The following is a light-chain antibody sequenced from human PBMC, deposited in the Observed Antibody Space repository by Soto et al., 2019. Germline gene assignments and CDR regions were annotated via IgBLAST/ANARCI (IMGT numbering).Light chain of an antibody. J-gene: IGKJ1*01. CDR1: QSVSSN. Sequence: EIFMTQSRSTLSVSTVEIATLSCRASQSVSSNLAWYQQKAGQAPRLLIYGASTRATDIPARFSGSGSGTEFTLTISSLQPDDFATYYCQHYNSYSEAFGQGTKVDI. CDR2: GAS. CDR3: QHYNSYSEA. V-gene: IGKV3-15*01.